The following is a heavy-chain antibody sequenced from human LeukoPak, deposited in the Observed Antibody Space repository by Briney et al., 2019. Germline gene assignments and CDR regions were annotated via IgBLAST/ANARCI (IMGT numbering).Heavy chain of an antibody. Sequence: TGGSLRLSCAASGFTFSSYAMSWVRQAPGKELEWVSAISGSGGSTYYADSVKGRFTISRDNAKNSLYLQMNSLRAEDTAVYYCARDKSMDLWSGYYTYGMDVWGQGTTVTVSS. CDR1: GFTFSSYA. CDR3: ARDKSMDLWSGYYTYGMDV. V-gene: IGHV3-23*01. CDR2: ISGSGGST. J-gene: IGHJ6*02. D-gene: IGHD3-3*01.